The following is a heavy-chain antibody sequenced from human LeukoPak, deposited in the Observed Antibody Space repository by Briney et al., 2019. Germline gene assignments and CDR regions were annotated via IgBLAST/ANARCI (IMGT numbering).Heavy chain of an antibody. CDR3: AKIPYDFWSGYTQFDY. J-gene: IGHJ4*02. Sequence: PGGSLRLSCAASGFTFSSYGMHWVRQAPGKGLDWVAFIRYDGSNKYYADSVKGRFTISRDNSKNTLYLQMNSLRAEDTAVYYCAKIPYDFWSGYTQFDYWGQGTLVTVSS. D-gene: IGHD3-3*01. CDR1: GFTFSSYG. CDR2: IRYDGSNK. V-gene: IGHV3-30*02.